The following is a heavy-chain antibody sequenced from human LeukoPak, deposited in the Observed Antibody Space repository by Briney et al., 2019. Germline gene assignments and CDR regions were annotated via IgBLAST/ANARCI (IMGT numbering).Heavy chain of an antibody. J-gene: IGHJ4*02. D-gene: IGHD3-16*01. V-gene: IGHV1-3*01. CDR1: GYTFTGYY. CDR3: ARDFGDEGLDY. Sequence: ASVKVSCKASGYTFTGYYMHWVRQAPGQRLEWMGWINVGNGNTKYSQKFRDRVTITRDTSASTAYMELSSLRSEDTAVYYCARDFGDEGLDYWGQGTLVTVSS. CDR2: INVGNGNT.